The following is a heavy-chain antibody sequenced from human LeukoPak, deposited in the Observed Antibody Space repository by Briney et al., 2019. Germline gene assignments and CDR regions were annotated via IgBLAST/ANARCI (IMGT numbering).Heavy chain of an antibody. CDR1: GFTFSSYA. Sequence: GGSLRLSCAASGFTFSSYAMSWVRQAPGKGREWVAAITGSGGSTYYADSVKGRFTISRDDSKNTLYLQMNRLRAEDTAVYYCAKVPLIAAPKHFGYWGQGTLVTVSS. D-gene: IGHD6-13*01. CDR2: ITGSGGST. J-gene: IGHJ4*02. CDR3: AKVPLIAAPKHFGY. V-gene: IGHV3-23*01.